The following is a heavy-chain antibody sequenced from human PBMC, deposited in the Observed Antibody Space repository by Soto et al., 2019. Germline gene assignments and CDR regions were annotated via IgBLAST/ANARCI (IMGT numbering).Heavy chain of an antibody. V-gene: IGHV3-53*01. CDR1: GLTVSSNY. J-gene: IGHJ4*02. D-gene: IGHD6-6*01. Sequence: VQLMESGGGSIQPGASLRLSCAASGLTVSSNYMSWVRPAPGKGLEWVSFIYTDGSTYYADSVKGRFTISRDNYKNTLYLQMNSLRAEDTAIYYCTTGGSSLGYWGQGTLVTVSS. CDR3: TTGGSSLGY. CDR2: IYTDGST.